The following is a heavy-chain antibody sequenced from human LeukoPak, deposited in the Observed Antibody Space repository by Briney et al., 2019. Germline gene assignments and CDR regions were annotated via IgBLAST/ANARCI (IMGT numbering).Heavy chain of an antibody. D-gene: IGHD3-3*01. V-gene: IGHV3-48*01. Sequence: GGSLRLSCAASGFTFSSYSMNWVRQAPGKGLEWVSYISSSSSTIYYADSVKGRFTISRDNAKNSLYLQMNSLRAEDTAVYYCARDFALDYFDYWGQGTLVTVSS. CDR2: ISSSSSTI. J-gene: IGHJ4*02. CDR1: GFTFSSYS. CDR3: ARDFALDYFDY.